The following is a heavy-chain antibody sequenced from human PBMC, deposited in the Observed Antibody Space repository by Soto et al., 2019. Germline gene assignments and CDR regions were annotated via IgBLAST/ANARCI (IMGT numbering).Heavy chain of an antibody. V-gene: IGHV3-30*18. Sequence: GGSLRLSCAASGFTFSSYGMHWVRQAPGKGLEWVAVILYDGSKKYYADSMKGRFTISRDNSKNTLYLQMNSLRAEDTALYYCAKDRGALRWSEEHYYFDYWGQGTLVTVSS. CDR1: GFTFSSYG. CDR3: AKDRGALRWSEEHYYFDY. CDR2: ILYDGSKK. J-gene: IGHJ4*02. D-gene: IGHD4-17*01.